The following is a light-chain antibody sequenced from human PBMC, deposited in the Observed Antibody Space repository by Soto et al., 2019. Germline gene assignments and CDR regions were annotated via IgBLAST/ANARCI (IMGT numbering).Light chain of an antibody. V-gene: IGKV3-11*01. Sequence: EIVLTQSPATLSLSPGESATLSCRASQSVDSYLTWYQQKPGQAPRLLVYDVSKRATGIPVRFSGSGSGTDFTLTISSLEPEDVAIYYCQQRRNWPLTFGGGTKEEI. J-gene: IGKJ4*01. CDR1: QSVDSY. CDR3: QQRRNWPLT. CDR2: DVS.